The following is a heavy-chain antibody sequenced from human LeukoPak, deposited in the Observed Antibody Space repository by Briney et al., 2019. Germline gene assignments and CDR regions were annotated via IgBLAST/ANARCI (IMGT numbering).Heavy chain of an antibody. Sequence: GGSLRLSCAASGFTFSSYAMSWVRQAPGKGLEWVSAISGSGGSTYYADSVKGRFTISRDNSKNTLYLQMNSLRAEDTAVYYCTKDLYLQWLVPFSTGIYFDYWGQGTLVTVSS. CDR1: GFTFSSYA. D-gene: IGHD6-19*01. V-gene: IGHV3-23*01. CDR2: ISGSGGST. CDR3: TKDLYLQWLVPFSTGIYFDY. J-gene: IGHJ4*02.